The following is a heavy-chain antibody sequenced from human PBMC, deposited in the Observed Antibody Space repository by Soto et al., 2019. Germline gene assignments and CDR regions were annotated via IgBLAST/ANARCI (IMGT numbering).Heavy chain of an antibody. J-gene: IGHJ3*02. CDR2: ISGDGGST. CDR1: GFTFDDYA. Sequence: GGPLRLSCAASGFTFDDYATHWVRQAPGKGLEWVSLISGDGGSTYYADSVKGRFTISRDNSKNSLYLQMNSLRTEDTALYYCAKDNGNGSGSYYSPGAFDIWGQGTMVTVSS. CDR3: AKDNGNGSGSYYSPGAFDI. D-gene: IGHD3-10*01. V-gene: IGHV3-43*02.